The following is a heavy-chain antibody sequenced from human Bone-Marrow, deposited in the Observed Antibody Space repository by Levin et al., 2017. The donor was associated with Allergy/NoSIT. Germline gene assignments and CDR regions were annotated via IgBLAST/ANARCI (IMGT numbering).Heavy chain of an antibody. CDR2: ISYDGSNK. Sequence: GESLKISCAASGFTFSSYAMHWVRQAPGKGLEWVAVISYDGSNKYYADSVKGRFTISRDNSKNTLYLQMNSLRAEDTAVYYCARGYSTLPGGYFDYWGQGTLVTVSS. V-gene: IGHV3-30-3*01. CDR3: ARGYSTLPGGYFDY. J-gene: IGHJ4*02. CDR1: GFTFSSYA. D-gene: IGHD6-13*01.